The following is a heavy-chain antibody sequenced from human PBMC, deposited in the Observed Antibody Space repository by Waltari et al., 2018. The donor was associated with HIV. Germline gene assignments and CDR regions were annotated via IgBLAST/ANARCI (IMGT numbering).Heavy chain of an antibody. J-gene: IGHJ6*02. CDR1: GFTVSSNY. D-gene: IGHD5-12*01. V-gene: IGHV3-53*04. Sequence: EVQLVESGGGLVQPGGSLRLSCAASGFTVSSNYMSWVRQAPGKGLEWVSVIYSGGSTYYADSVKGRFTISRHNSKNTLYLQMNSLRAEDTAVYYCGGYSGYDYGGLDYYYYGMDVWGQGTTVTVSS. CDR3: GGYSGYDYGGLDYYYYGMDV. CDR2: IYSGGST.